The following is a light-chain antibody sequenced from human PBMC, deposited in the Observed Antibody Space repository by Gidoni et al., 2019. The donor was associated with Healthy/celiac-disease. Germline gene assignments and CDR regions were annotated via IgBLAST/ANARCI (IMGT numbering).Light chain of an antibody. CDR1: SSNIGSNY. V-gene: IGLV1-47*01. J-gene: IGLJ3*02. CDR3: AACDDSLSGHWV. CDR2: RNN. Sequence: QSVLTQRPSASGTPGQRVTISCSGTSSNIGSNYVYWYQQLPGTAPKLLIYRNNQRPSGVPDRFSGSKSGTSASLAISGLRSEDEADYYCAACDDSLSGHWVFGGGTKLTVL.